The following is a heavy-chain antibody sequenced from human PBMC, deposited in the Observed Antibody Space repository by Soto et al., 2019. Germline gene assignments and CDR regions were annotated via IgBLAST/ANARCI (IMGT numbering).Heavy chain of an antibody. CDR2: ISSSSSYI. CDR3: ASTRRDDDNNYYYYYGMDV. V-gene: IGHV3-21*01. J-gene: IGHJ6*02. Sequence: WARKTPGKGLEWVSSISSSSSYIYYANSVKGRFTISRDNAKNSLYLQMNSLRAADTAVYYCASTRRDDDNNYYYYYGMDVWGQGTTVTVSS. D-gene: IGHD1-1*01.